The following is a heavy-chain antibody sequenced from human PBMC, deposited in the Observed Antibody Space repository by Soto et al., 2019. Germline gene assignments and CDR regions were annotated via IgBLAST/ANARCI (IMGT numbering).Heavy chain of an antibody. CDR2: IYSGGST. CDR1: GFSVSSNY. V-gene: IGHV3-53*01. CDR3: ASASTWIPYYHYGMDV. Sequence: EVQLVESGGGLIQPGGSLRLSCAASGFSVSSNYMSWVRQAPGKGLEWVSVIYSGGSTHYADTVKGRFTISRDNSKNTLYLQMNSLRAEDTAVYYCASASTWIPYYHYGMDVWGQGTTVTVSS. D-gene: IGHD5-18*01. J-gene: IGHJ6*02.